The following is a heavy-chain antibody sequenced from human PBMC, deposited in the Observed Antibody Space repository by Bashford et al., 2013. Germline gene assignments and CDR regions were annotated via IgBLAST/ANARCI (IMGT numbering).Heavy chain of an antibody. CDR2: IYYSGST. CDR3: ARHAGISGYRGIDY. J-gene: IGHJ4*02. CDR1: GGSVSSGSYY. D-gene: IGHD3-22*01. Sequence: SETLSLTCTVSGGSVSSGSYYGGWIRQPPGKGLEWIGTIYYSGSTYYNPSLKSRVTISVDTSKNQFSLRLSSVTAADTAVYYCARHAGISGYRGIDYWGQGPWSPSPX. V-gene: IGHV4-39*01.